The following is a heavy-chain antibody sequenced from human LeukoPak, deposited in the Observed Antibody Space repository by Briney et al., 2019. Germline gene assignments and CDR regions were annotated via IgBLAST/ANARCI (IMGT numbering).Heavy chain of an antibody. V-gene: IGHV3-23*01. Sequence: GGSLRLSCAASGFTFSSYAMSWVRQAPGKGLEWVSSISGSGGNGDNTYYADSVKGRFTISRDNSKNTLYLQMNSLRAEDTAVYYCAKDKRTNWARAFDIWGQGTMVTVSS. D-gene: IGHD7-27*01. CDR3: AKDKRTNWARAFDI. J-gene: IGHJ3*02. CDR1: GFTFSSYA. CDR2: ISGSGGNGDNT.